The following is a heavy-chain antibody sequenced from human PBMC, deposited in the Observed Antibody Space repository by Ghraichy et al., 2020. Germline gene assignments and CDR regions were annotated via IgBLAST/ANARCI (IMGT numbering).Heavy chain of an antibody. CDR1: GGSIGHYF. J-gene: IGHJ4*02. V-gene: IGHV4-59*01. Sequence: SETLSLTCTVSGGSIGHYFWSWIRQPPGKELEWIGYIYNSGNTNYNPSLKSRITISVDTPKNQFSLKLTSVTAADTAMYYCARGRSSGVAGTGFDYWGQGTLVTGSS. CDR2: IYNSGNT. CDR3: ARGRSSGVAGTGFDY. D-gene: IGHD6-19*01.